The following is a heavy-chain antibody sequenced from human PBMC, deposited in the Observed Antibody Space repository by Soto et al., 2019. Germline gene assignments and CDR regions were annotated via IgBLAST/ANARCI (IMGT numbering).Heavy chain of an antibody. Sequence: EVQLVESGGGLAQPGGSLRLSCAASGFTFSTYSMNWVRQAPGKGLEWVSYISYTSSTIYYADSVKGRFTISRDNAKNSLFLQLHSLRDEDTAVYYCARDNGLAGPFDPWGQGTLVTVSS. J-gene: IGHJ5*02. V-gene: IGHV3-48*02. CDR2: ISYTSSTI. CDR1: GFTFSTYS. D-gene: IGHD2-21*01. CDR3: ARDNGLAGPFDP.